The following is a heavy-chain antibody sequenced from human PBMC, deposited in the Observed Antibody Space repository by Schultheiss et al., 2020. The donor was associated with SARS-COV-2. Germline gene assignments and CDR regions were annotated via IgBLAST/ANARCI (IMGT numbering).Heavy chain of an antibody. CDR2: ISGNGGST. CDR3: ARDSTYCSGDCSFDY. CDR1: GFTFSRYG. D-gene: IGHD2-21*02. J-gene: IGHJ4*02. V-gene: IGHV3-64*04. Sequence: GGSLRLSCSASGFTFSRYGMHWVRQAPGKGLEYVSTISGNGGSTYYADSVKGRFTISRDNSKNTLYLQMNSLRAEDTAIYYCARDSTYCSGDCSFDYWGQGTLVTVSS.